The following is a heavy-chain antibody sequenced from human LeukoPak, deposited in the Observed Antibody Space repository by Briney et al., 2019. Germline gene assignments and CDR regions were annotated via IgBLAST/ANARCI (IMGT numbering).Heavy chain of an antibody. J-gene: IGHJ4*02. D-gene: IGHD3-22*01. V-gene: IGHV3-23*01. CDR1: GFSFSSYA. CDR3: AKYDTSAYSYGTFHY. Sequence: GGSLRLSCAASGFSFSSYAMSWVRQAPGKGLEWVSAISAGGGGTYSADSVKGRFTISRDNSKNTLFLQMNSLRAEDTAVYYCAKYDTSAYSYGTFHYWGQGTLVTVSS. CDR2: ISAGGGGT.